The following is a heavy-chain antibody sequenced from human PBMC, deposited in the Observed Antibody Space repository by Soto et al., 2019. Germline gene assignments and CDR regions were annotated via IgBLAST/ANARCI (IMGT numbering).Heavy chain of an antibody. CDR1: GDSVSSNSAA. D-gene: IGHD6-6*01. CDR2: TYYRSKWYN. Sequence: SQTLSLPCVISGDSVSSNSAAWNWIRQSPSRGLEWLGRTYYRSKWYNDYAVSVKSRITINPDTSKNQFSLQLNSVTPEDTAVYYCAREREQLPSTYPHFVDVWGQGTTVTVSS. CDR3: AREREQLPSTYPHFVDV. V-gene: IGHV6-1*01. J-gene: IGHJ6*02.